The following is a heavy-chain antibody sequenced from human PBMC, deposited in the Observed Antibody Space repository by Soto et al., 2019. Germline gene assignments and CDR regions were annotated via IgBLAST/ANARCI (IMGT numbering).Heavy chain of an antibody. CDR2: IGTAGDT. V-gene: IGHV3-13*01. D-gene: IGHD2-15*01. Sequence: PGGSLRLSCEASGFTFSGFDMHWVRQPTGKGLEWVSTIGTAGDTYYAVSVKGRFTISRDNAKNSLSLQMNSLRAGDTAVYFCARGQEVGAHFFDSWGKGTQVTV. J-gene: IGHJ4*02. CDR1: GFTFSGFD. CDR3: ARGQEVGAHFFDS.